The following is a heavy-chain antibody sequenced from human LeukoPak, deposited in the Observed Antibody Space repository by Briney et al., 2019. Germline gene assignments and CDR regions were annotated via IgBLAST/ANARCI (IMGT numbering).Heavy chain of an antibody. CDR1: GFTFSNYW. V-gene: IGHV3-7*01. CDR3: ARDLGQYYDTSDNWFDP. J-gene: IGHJ5*02. CDR2: IKHDGSED. D-gene: IGHD3-22*01. Sequence: TGGSLRLSCAASGFTFSNYWMTWVRQAPGKGLEWVANIKHDGSEDYYLDSVKGRFTISRDNAKNTLNLQMNSLRAEDTAVYYCARDLGQYYDTSDNWFDPWGQGTLVTVSS.